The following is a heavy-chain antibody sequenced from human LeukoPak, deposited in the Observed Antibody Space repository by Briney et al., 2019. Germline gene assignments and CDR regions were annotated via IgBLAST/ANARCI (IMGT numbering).Heavy chain of an antibody. V-gene: IGHV3-30-3*01. CDR2: ISYDGSNK. Sequence: GSLRLSCVASGFTFSSYAMHWVRQAPGKGLEWVAVISYDGSNKYYADSVKGRFTISRDNSKNTLYLQMNSLRAEDTAVYYCARDFSPYYDFWSGYFALSYWGQGTLVTVSS. CDR3: ARDFSPYYDFWSGYFALSY. D-gene: IGHD3-3*01. J-gene: IGHJ4*02. CDR1: GFTFSSYA.